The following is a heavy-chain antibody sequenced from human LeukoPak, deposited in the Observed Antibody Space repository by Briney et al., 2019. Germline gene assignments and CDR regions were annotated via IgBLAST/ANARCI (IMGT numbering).Heavy chain of an antibody. D-gene: IGHD6-19*01. V-gene: IGHV1-18*01. J-gene: IGHJ6*03. CDR2: ISAYNGNT. CDR1: GCTFSSYA. Sequence: ASVNVSCKASGCTFSSYAISWVRQAPGQRLEWIGWISAYNGNTNYAQKLQGRVTMTTDTSTITAYMELRSLRSDDTAVYYCARAGFYYYMDVWGKGTTVTVSS. CDR3: ARAGFYYYMDV.